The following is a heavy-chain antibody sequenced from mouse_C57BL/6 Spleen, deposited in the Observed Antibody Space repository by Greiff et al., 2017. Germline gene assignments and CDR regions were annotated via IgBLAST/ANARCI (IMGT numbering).Heavy chain of an antibody. CDR3: ARLEGDYDGAWFAY. J-gene: IGHJ3*01. CDR1: GYAFTNYL. CDR2: INPGSGGT. V-gene: IGHV1-54*01. Sequence: VQLQQSGAELVRPGTSVKVSCKASGYAFTNYLIEWVKQRPGQGLEWIGVINPGSGGTNYNEKFKGKATLTADKSSSTAYMQLSSLTSEDSAVYVCARLEGDYDGAWFAYWGQGTLVTVSA. D-gene: IGHD2-4*01.